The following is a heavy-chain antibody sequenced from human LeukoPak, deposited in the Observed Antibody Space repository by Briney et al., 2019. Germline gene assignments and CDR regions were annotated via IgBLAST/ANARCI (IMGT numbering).Heavy chain of an antibody. CDR1: GYTFTNHP. V-gene: IGHV1-2*02. J-gene: IGHJ4*02. D-gene: IGHD5-12*01. CDR3: ARERYTAYGNFDY. Sequence: ASVKVSCKASGYTFTNHPMHWVRQAPGQGLEWMGWINPNSGDTNYVQKFQGSVTMTRDPSISTSYMELSGLRADDTAVYYCARERYTAYGNFDYWGQGTQVTVSS. CDR2: INPNSGDT.